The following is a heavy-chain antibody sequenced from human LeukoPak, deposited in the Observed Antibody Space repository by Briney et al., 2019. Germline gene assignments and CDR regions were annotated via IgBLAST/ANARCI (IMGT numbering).Heavy chain of an antibody. V-gene: IGHV4-34*01. CDR3: ARGGHMVRGVSHDY. Sequence: SETLSLTCAVYGGSFSGYYWSWIRQPPGKGLEWIGEINHSGSTNYNPSLTSRVTISVDTSKNQFSLKLSSVTAADTAVYYCARGGHMVRGVSHDYCGQGTLVTVSS. CDR1: GGSFSGYY. CDR2: INHSGST. J-gene: IGHJ4*02. D-gene: IGHD3-10*01.